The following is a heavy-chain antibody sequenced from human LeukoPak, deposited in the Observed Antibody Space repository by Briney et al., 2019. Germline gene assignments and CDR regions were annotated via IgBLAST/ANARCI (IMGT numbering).Heavy chain of an antibody. Sequence: GGSLRLTCAASGFTFSTYWMYWVRRAPGKGLVWVARINSDGSSTSYADSVKGRFTISRDNAKNTLDLQMNSLRAEDTAVYHCAREYYGLNWYFDLWGRGTLVTVSS. CDR1: GFTFSTYW. V-gene: IGHV3-74*01. CDR3: AREYYGLNWYFDL. D-gene: IGHD3-10*01. J-gene: IGHJ2*01. CDR2: INSDGSST.